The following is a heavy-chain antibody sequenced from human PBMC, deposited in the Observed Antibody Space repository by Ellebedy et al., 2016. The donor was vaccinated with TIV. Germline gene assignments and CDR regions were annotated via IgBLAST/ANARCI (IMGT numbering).Heavy chain of an antibody. CDR2: IEPDTGNT. J-gene: IGHJ4*02. Sequence: AASVKVSCKASGYSFTGYDVNWVRRPTGQGLEWMGWIEPDTGNTAYAQKFRGRVTMTKNTSLSTAYMELSSLTSEDTAVYYCSRGLGVVPDSWGQGTRVTVSS. CDR1: GYSFTGYD. CDR3: SRGLGVVPDS. D-gene: IGHD2-21*01. V-gene: IGHV1-8*01.